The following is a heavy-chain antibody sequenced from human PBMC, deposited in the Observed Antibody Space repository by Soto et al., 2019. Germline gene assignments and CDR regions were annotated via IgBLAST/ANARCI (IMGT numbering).Heavy chain of an antibody. D-gene: IGHD1-1*01. Sequence: QLQLQESGPGLVKPSETLSLTCTVSGGSISSSSYYWGWIRQPPGKGLEWIGSIYYSGSTYYNPSLKSQVTISVDTSKNQFSLKLSSVTAADTAVYYCARPRGWVAGTTVGPNWFDPWGQGTLVTVSS. V-gene: IGHV4-39*01. CDR3: ARPRGWVAGTTVGPNWFDP. J-gene: IGHJ5*02. CDR2: IYYSGST. CDR1: GGSISSSSYY.